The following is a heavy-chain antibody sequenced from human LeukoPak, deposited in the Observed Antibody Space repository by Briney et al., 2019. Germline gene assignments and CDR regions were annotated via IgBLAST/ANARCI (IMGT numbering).Heavy chain of an antibody. J-gene: IGHJ3*02. V-gene: IGHV3-21*01. CDR3: ARDWFHDLPVSHDAFDI. Sequence: GGSLRLSCAASGFTFSSYSMNWVRQAPGKGLEWVSSISSSSSYIYYADSVKGRFTISRDNAKNSLYLQMNSLRAEDTAVYYCARDWFHDLPVSHDAFDIWGQGTMVTVSS. CDR1: GFTFSSYS. D-gene: IGHD1-1*01. CDR2: ISSSSSYI.